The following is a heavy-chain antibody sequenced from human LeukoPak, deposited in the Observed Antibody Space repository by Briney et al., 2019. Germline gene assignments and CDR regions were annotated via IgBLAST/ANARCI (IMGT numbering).Heavy chain of an antibody. CDR3: ARGRYYGSEKFDY. CDR1: GGSISSSSYY. Sequence: PSETLSLTCTVSGGSISSSSYYWGWIRQPPGKGLEWIGSIYYSGSTYYNPSLKSRVTISVDTSKNQFSLKLSSVTAADTAVYYCARGRYYGSEKFDYWGQGTLVTVSS. CDR2: IYYSGST. J-gene: IGHJ4*02. V-gene: IGHV4-39*07. D-gene: IGHD3-10*01.